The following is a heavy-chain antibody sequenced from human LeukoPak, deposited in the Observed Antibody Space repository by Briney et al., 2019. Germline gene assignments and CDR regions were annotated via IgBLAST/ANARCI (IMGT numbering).Heavy chain of an antibody. CDR3: ARVMQLGYYYYMDV. D-gene: IGHD6-6*01. Sequence: PSETLSLTCTVSGGSISSYYWSWIRQPAGKGLEWIGRIYTSGSTNYNPSLKSRVTISVDKSKNQFSLKLSSVTAADTAVYYCARVMQLGYYYYMDVWGKGTTVTVSS. V-gene: IGHV4-4*07. J-gene: IGHJ6*03. CDR1: GGSISSYY. CDR2: IYTSGST.